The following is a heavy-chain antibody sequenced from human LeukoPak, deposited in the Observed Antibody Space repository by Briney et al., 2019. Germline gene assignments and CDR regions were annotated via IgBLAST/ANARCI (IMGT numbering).Heavy chain of an antibody. Sequence: GGSLRLSCAASGFTFSSYWMHWVRQAPGKGLVWVSRINTDGSSTSYADSVKGRFTIPRDNAKNTLYLQMNSLRAEDTAVYYCARETDWNEVDYFDYWGQGTLVTVSS. J-gene: IGHJ4*02. D-gene: IGHD1-1*01. CDR1: GFTFSSYW. CDR3: ARETDWNEVDYFDY. V-gene: IGHV3-74*01. CDR2: INTDGSST.